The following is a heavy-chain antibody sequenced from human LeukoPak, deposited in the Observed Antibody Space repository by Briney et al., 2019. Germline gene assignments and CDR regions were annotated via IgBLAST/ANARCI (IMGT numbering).Heavy chain of an antibody. Sequence: GGSLRLSCAVSGFTFSSYDMNWVRQAPGKGLEWVPYISSSSSNIYYADSVKGRFTISRDNAKNSLFLQMNSLRAEDAAVYYCARARLSIAAAGPPSFDYWGQGTLVPVSS. CDR3: ARARLSIAAAGPPSFDY. D-gene: IGHD6-13*01. CDR2: ISSSSSNI. CDR1: GFTFSSYD. J-gene: IGHJ4*02. V-gene: IGHV3-48*04.